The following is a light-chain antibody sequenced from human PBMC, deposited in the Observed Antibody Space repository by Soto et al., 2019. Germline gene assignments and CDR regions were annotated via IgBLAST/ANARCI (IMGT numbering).Light chain of an antibody. J-gene: IGLJ2*01. Sequence: QAVLTQSPSASASPGASVKITCTLSSGHNSYTIAWHQQQPEKGPRYLMKVNYDGSHDKGDGIPDRFSGSTSGAERYLTISNLQSEDEADYYCQTWGTGIPVFGGGTKLTVL. V-gene: IGLV4-69*01. CDR2: VNYDGSH. CDR1: SGHNSYT. CDR3: QTWGTGIPV.